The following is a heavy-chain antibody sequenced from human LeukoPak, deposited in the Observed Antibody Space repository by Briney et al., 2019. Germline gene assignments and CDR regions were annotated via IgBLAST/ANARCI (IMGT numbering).Heavy chain of an antibody. V-gene: IGHV4-39*07. CDR2: IYYSGST. Sequence: SETLSLTCTVSGGSISSSSYYWGWIRQPPGKGLEWIGSIYYSGSTYYNPSLKSRVTISADTSKNQFSLKLSSVTAADTAVYYCARDPGGDDYGDYEGPGYYGMDVWGQGTTVTVSS. D-gene: IGHD4-17*01. CDR1: GGSISSSSYY. J-gene: IGHJ6*02. CDR3: ARDPGGDDYGDYEGPGYYGMDV.